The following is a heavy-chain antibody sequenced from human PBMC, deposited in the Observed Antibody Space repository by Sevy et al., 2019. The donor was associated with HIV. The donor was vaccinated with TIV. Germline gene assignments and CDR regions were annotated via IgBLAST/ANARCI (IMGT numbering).Heavy chain of an antibody. D-gene: IGHD5-18*01. CDR3: VREGLGGFSYSLDC. CDR2: IWYDGSNK. V-gene: IGHV3-33*01. J-gene: IGHJ4*02. Sequence: GGSLRLSCVASGFTFGTYGMDWVRQAPGKGLEWVAVIWYDGSNKYYGDSVKGRFTISRDNSKNTLYLQMNSLRAEDTAVYYCVREGLGGFSYSLDCWGQGTLVTVSS. CDR1: GFTFGTYG.